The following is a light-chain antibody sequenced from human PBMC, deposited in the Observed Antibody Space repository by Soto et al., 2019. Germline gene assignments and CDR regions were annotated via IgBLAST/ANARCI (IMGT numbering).Light chain of an antibody. Sequence: DIQMTQSPSTLSASVGDRVTITCRASQSIGSWLAWFQQKPGKAPKLLIYMASNLESGVPSRFSGSGSGTEFTLTISSLQPDDFATYYCQHYNSYSEAFGQGTKVDIK. CDR3: QHYNSYSEA. J-gene: IGKJ1*01. CDR2: MAS. V-gene: IGKV1-5*03. CDR1: QSIGSW.